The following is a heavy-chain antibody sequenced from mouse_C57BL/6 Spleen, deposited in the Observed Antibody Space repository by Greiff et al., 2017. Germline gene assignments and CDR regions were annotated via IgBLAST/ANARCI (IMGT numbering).Heavy chain of an antibody. CDR1: GYSITSGYY. CDR3: AREGDYDDGNFDY. V-gene: IGHV3-6*01. CDR2: ISYDGSN. D-gene: IGHD2-4*01. Sequence: EVQLQESGPGLVKPSQSLSLTCSVTGYSITSGYYWNWIRQFPGNKLEWMGYISYDGSNNYNPSLKNRISITRDTSKNQFFLKLNSVTTEDTATYYCAREGDYDDGNFDYWGQGTTLTVSS. J-gene: IGHJ2*01.